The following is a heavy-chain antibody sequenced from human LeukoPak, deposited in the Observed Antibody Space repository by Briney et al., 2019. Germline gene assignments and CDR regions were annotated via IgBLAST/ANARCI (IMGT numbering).Heavy chain of an antibody. CDR3: AKDLLTTVTTLDYFDY. V-gene: IGHV3-7*01. CDR2: IKQDGSEK. CDR1: GFTFSNYW. Sequence: GGSLRLSCAASGFTFSNYWMSWVRQAPGKGLEWVANIKQDGSEKYYVDSVKGRFTISRDNAKNSLYLQMNSLRAEDTAVYYCAKDLLTTVTTLDYFDYWGQGTLVTVSS. J-gene: IGHJ4*02. D-gene: IGHD4-17*01.